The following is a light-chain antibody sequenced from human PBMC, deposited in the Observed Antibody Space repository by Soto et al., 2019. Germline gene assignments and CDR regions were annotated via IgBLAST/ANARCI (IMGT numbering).Light chain of an antibody. V-gene: IGLV2-8*01. CDR2: EVS. Sequence: QSVLTQPPSASGSPGQSVTISCTGTSSDIGVYNYVSWYQQHPGKAPKLMIYEVSKRPSGVPDRFSGSKSGNTASLTVSGLQADDEGDYYCSSYVGSNNLYVFGTGTKVTVL. J-gene: IGLJ1*01. CDR1: SSDIGVYNY. CDR3: SSYVGSNNLYV.